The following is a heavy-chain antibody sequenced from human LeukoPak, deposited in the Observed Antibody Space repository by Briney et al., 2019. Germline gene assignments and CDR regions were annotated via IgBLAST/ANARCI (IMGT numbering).Heavy chain of an antibody. V-gene: IGHV3-30*02. J-gene: IGHJ4*02. CDR3: AKEAAVAGTDSGQFDY. CDR1: GFTFSSYG. D-gene: IGHD6-19*01. Sequence: GGSLRLSCAASGFTFSSYGVHWVRQAPGKGLEWVAVIWYGGSNKYYADSVKGRFTISRDNSKNTLYLQMNSLRAEDTAVYYCAKEAAVAGTDSGQFDYWGQGTLVTVSS. CDR2: IWYGGSNK.